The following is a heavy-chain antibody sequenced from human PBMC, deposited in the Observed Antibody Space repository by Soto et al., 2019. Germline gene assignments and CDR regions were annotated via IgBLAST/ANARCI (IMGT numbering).Heavy chain of an antibody. CDR3: AAIPGWARMDPRDS. Sequence: QVQLVQSGPEVRKPGTSVKVSCKTSGFTFLSSAMQWVRQARGQRLEWIGWIVVGGGNTNYAQKFQDRVSITRDVSTGTGYLEMSSLRSEDTAVYYCAAIPGWARMDPRDSWGQGTLVTVSS. V-gene: IGHV1-58*02. CDR1: GFTFLSSA. J-gene: IGHJ4*02. D-gene: IGHD1-26*01. CDR2: IVVGGGNT.